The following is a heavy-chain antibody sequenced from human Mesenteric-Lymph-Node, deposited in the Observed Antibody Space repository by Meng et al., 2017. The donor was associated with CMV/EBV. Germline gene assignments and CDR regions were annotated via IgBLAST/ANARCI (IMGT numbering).Heavy chain of an antibody. CDR3: ARHQRWLKSEGGFNY. CDR2: INHSGST. J-gene: IGHJ4*02. CDR1: GGSFSGYY. V-gene: IGHV4-34*01. D-gene: IGHD4-23*01. Sequence: QAQLHGGGAGLLKPSETLSLTCAVYGGSFSGYYWSWIRQPPGKGLEWIGEINHSGSTNYNPSLKSRVTISVDTSKNQFSLKLSSVTAADTAVYYCARHQRWLKSEGGFNYWGQGTLVTVSS.